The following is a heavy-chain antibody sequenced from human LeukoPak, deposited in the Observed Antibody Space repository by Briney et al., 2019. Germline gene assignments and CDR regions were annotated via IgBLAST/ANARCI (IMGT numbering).Heavy chain of an antibody. V-gene: IGHV3-48*03. J-gene: IGHJ4*02. D-gene: IGHD2-8*01. CDR2: ISSSGSLI. Sequence: PGGSLRLSCAASGFTFSNYEMNWVRQAPGKGLEWISYISSSGSLIHYSDSVKGRFTISRDNAKNSLYLHMNSLRAEDTAVYYCATVTVYGVWGQGTLVTVSS. CDR1: GFTFSNYE. CDR3: ATVTVYGV.